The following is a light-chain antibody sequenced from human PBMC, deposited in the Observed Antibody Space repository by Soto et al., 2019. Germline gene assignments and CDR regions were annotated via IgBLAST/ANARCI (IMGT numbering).Light chain of an antibody. CDR1: QSVGSN. Sequence: EIVMTQSPATLSVSPGERATLSCRASQSVGSNLASYQQKPGQAPRLLIYGTSTRATGIPARFSGSESGSEFSLTISSLQSEDFAVYYCQQYNNWPRTFGQGTKVEIK. V-gene: IGKV3-15*01. CDR3: QQYNNWPRT. CDR2: GTS. J-gene: IGKJ1*01.